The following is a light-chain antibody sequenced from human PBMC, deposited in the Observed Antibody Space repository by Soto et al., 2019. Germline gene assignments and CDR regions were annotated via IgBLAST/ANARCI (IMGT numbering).Light chain of an antibody. J-gene: IGLJ2*01. Sequence: QSALTQPASVSGSPGQSITISCTGTSSDVGSYNLVSWYQQHPGKAPKVMIYEGSKRPSGVSNRFSDSKSGNTASLTISGLQAEDEADYYCCSYAGSSTLVFGGGTKLTVL. CDR3: CSYAGSSTLV. CDR1: SSDVGSYNL. CDR2: EGS. V-gene: IGLV2-23*01.